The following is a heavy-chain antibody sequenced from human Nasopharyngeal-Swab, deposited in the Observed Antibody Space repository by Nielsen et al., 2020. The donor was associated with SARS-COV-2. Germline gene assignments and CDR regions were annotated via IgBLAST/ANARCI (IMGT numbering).Heavy chain of an antibody. CDR3: AKDLPFERIAVAGTAFDY. J-gene: IGHJ4*02. CDR1: GFTFSSYA. D-gene: IGHD6-19*01. V-gene: IGHV3-23*01. CDR2: ISGSGGST. Sequence: GGSLRLSCAASGFTFSSYAMSWVRQAPGKGLEWVSAISGSGGSTYYADSVKGRFTISRDNSKNTLCLQMNSLRAEDTAVYYCAKDLPFERIAVAGTAFDYWGQGTLVTVSS.